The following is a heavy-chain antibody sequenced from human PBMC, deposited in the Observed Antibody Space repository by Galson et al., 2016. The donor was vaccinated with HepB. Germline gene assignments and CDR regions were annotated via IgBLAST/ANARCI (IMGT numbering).Heavy chain of an antibody. CDR2: ITWNTNNI. D-gene: IGHD3-10*01. V-gene: IGHV3-9*01. CDR3: TKGLPYGTTWVGAFDY. CDR1: GFNFGGFA. J-gene: IGHJ4*02. Sequence: SLRLSCAASGFNFGGFAMHWVRQVPGKGLEWVSAITWNTNNIQYADSVRGRFTISRDNAKNSLYLQMNSLRPDDTACYYCTKGLPYGTTWVGAFDYWGQGVLVTVSS.